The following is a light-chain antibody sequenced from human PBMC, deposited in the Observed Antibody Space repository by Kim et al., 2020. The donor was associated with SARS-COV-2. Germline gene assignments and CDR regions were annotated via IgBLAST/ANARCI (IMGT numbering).Light chain of an antibody. J-gene: IGKJ5*01. Sequence: AAVGDRVTITCRASQDISIYLAWFQQKPGTAPKSLICGASILQDGVPSKFSGSGSETYFTLTISSLQPEDVATYYCQQYVSYPITFGQGTRLEIK. CDR2: GAS. CDR3: QQYVSYPIT. CDR1: QDISIY. V-gene: IGKV1-16*02.